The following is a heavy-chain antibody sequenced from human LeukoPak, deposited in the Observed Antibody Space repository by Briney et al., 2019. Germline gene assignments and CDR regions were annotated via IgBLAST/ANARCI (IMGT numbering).Heavy chain of an antibody. J-gene: IGHJ4*02. D-gene: IGHD5-12*01. CDR3: ARGAWPYYFDY. V-gene: IGHV4-59*01. Sequence: PSETLSLTCTVSGGSISSYYWSWIRQPPGKGLEWIGYTYYSGSTNYNPSLKSRVTISVDTSKNQFSLKLSSVTAADTAVYYCARGAWPYYFDYWGQGTLVTVSS. CDR2: TYYSGST. CDR1: GGSISSYY.